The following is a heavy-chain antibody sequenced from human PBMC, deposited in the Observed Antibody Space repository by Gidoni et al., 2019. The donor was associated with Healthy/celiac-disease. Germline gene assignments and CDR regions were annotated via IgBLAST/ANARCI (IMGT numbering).Heavy chain of an antibody. J-gene: IGHJ6*02. Sequence: QVQLVQSGAEVKQPGASVKVSCKASGYTFTSYYMHWVRQAPGQGLEWMGIINPSGGSTSYAQKFQGRVTMTRDTPTSTVYMELSSLRSEDTAVYYCARYTTYYYDSSGAPLGMDVWGQGTTVTVSS. D-gene: IGHD3-22*01. CDR1: GYTFTSYY. V-gene: IGHV1-46*01. CDR3: ARYTTYYYDSSGAPLGMDV. CDR2: INPSGGST.